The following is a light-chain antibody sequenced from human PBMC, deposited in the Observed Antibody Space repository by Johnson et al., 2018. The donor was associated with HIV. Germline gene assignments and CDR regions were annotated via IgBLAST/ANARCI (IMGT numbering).Light chain of an antibody. CDR3: GTWDNSLIPVYV. J-gene: IGLJ1*01. CDR2: DND. Sequence: QSLLTQPPSVSAAPGQKVTISCSGSSSNIGNNYVSWYQQLPGTAPKLLIYDNDKRPLGIPDRFSGSKSGTSATLGITGLQTGDEADYYCGTWDNSLIPVYVFGTPTKVSVL. CDR1: SSNIGNNY. V-gene: IGLV1-51*01.